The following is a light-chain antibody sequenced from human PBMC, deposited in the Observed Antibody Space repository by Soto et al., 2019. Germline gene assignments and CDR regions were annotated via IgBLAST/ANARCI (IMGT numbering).Light chain of an antibody. CDR1: QTISGW. CDR3: QQYKDSYT. V-gene: IGKV1-5*01. J-gene: IGKJ2*01. Sequence: DIPMTQSPSTLSASVGDRVTITCRASQTISGWLAWYQQKPGKAPKLLIFDASTLHSGVPSRFSGSESGTQFTLTISRLQPDDSGTYYCQQYKDSYTFGQGTKLQIK. CDR2: DAS.